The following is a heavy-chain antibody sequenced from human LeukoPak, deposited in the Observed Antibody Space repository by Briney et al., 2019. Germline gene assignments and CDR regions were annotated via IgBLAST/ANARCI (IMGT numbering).Heavy chain of an antibody. CDR3: ARGTYYYDH. CDR2: IYYSGST. J-gene: IGHJ4*02. Sequence: SETLSLTCTDSGGSISSYYWSWIRQPPGKGLEWIGYIYYSGSTNYNPSLKSRVTISVDTSKNQFSLKLSSVTAADTAVYYCARGTYYYDHWGQGTLVTVSS. V-gene: IGHV4-59*01. CDR1: GGSISSYY.